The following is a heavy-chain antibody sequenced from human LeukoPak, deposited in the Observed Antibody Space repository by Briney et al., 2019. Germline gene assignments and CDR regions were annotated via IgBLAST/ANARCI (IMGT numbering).Heavy chain of an antibody. CDR1: GTSITTNNYY. Sequence: SETLSLTCTVSGTSITTNNYYWGWIRQPPGEGLEWIGSISYGGGTSYDPSLKSRVTISRDTSKNQSSLRLSSVTAADTAVYYCARYLVGTMEDYWGQGTLVTVSS. V-gene: IGHV4-39*01. CDR3: ARYLVGTMEDY. CDR2: ISYGGGT. J-gene: IGHJ4*02. D-gene: IGHD5-12*01.